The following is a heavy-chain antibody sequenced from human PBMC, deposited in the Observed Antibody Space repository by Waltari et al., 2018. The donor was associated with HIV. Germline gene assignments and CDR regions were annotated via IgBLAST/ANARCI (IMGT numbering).Heavy chain of an antibody. D-gene: IGHD3-10*01. Sequence: EVQLLESGGGLVQPGGSLRLSCAVSGFVFIYYAMSWVRQAPGKGLEWVSGISGSGDTTYYLDSGRGRFTISRDNYQNKLCLQMNGLRAEDTAIYYCAKDEFRGDRGVFDFWGQGTQVTVPS. V-gene: IGHV3-23*01. CDR2: ISGSGDTT. CDR3: AKDEFRGDRGVFDF. J-gene: IGHJ4*02. CDR1: GFVFIYYA.